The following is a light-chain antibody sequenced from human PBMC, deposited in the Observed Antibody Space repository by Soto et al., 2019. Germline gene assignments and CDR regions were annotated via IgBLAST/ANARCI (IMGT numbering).Light chain of an antibody. Sequence: QSVLTQSPSASASLGASVKLTCTLSSGHSNYDIQWHQQQPEKGPRLLMKVNSDGSRFKGDGIPDRFSGSSSEAERYLTISSLQSAGETDYYCQTWGTGTLSVFGVGTMLTVL. CDR1: SGHSNYD. V-gene: IGLV4-69*01. CDR2: VNSDGSR. CDR3: QTWGTGTLSV. J-gene: IGLJ3*02.